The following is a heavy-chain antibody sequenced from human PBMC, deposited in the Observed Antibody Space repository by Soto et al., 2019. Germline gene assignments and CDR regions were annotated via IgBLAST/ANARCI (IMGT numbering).Heavy chain of an antibody. Sequence: QVQLQESGPGLVKPSGTLSVTCAVSGGSISSSNWWNWVRQPPGKGLEWIGEIYHSGSTNYNPSLRSRVTISLDKSKNQFALRVKSVTAADTDEYYCARAWPSVDSYGSGVMDVWGQGTTVTVSS. D-gene: IGHD5-18*01. J-gene: IGHJ6*02. V-gene: IGHV4-4*02. CDR3: ARAWPSVDSYGSGVMDV. CDR2: IYHSGST. CDR1: GGSISSSNW.